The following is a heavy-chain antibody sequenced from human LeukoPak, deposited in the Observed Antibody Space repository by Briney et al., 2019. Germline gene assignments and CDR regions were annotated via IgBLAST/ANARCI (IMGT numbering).Heavy chain of an antibody. CDR3: ARDSSSSSFDY. V-gene: IGHV1-18*01. CDR1: GGTFSSHA. CDR2: ISAYNGNT. D-gene: IGHD6-6*01. Sequence: ASVKVSCKASGGTFSSHAISWVRQAPGQGLEWMGWISAYNGNTNYAQKLQGRVTMTTDTSTSTAYMELRSLRSDDTAVYYCARDSSSSSFDYWGQGTLVTVSS. J-gene: IGHJ4*02.